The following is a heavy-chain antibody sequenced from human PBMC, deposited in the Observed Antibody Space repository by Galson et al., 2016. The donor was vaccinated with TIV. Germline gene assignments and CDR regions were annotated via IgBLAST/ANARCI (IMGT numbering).Heavy chain of an antibody. CDR1: GFTLRSYV. D-gene: IGHD4-23*01. CDR2: VSGSGDST. V-gene: IGHV3-23*01. CDR3: AKRRVLTPKYQYNYGMDV. J-gene: IGHJ6*02. Sequence: SLRLSCAASGFTLRSYVMSWVRRAPGKGLEWVSVVSGSGDSTYYADSVRGRFIISRDNSKNTLYLQMNSLRPEDTAVYYCAKRRVLTPKYQYNYGMDVWGQGTTVTVSS.